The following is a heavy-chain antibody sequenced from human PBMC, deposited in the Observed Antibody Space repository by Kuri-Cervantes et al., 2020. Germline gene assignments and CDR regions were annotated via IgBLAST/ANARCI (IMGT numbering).Heavy chain of an antibody. J-gene: IGHJ6*02. V-gene: IGHV3-33*01. CDR3: AREETDSSSWYYYYYGMDV. Sequence: GESLKISCAASGFTFRSNGMHWVRQAPGKGLEWVAVIWYDGSNKYYADSVKGRFTISRDNSKNTLSLQMNSLRAEDTAVYYCAREETDSSSWYYYYYGMDVWGQGTTVTVSS. CDR2: IWYDGSNK. D-gene: IGHD6-13*01. CDR1: GFTFRSNG.